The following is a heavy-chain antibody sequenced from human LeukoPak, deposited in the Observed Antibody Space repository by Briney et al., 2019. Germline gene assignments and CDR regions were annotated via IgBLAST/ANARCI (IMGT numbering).Heavy chain of an antibody. V-gene: IGHV3-21*01. Sequence: GGSLRLSCAASGFTFSSYSMNWVRQAPGKGLEWVSSISSSSSYIYYADSVKGRFTISRDNAKNSLYLQMNSLRAEDTAVYYCARGTTVTRIYDYWGQGTLVTVSS. CDR3: ARGTTVTRIYDY. CDR1: GFTFSSYS. CDR2: ISSSSSYI. J-gene: IGHJ4*02. D-gene: IGHD4-17*01.